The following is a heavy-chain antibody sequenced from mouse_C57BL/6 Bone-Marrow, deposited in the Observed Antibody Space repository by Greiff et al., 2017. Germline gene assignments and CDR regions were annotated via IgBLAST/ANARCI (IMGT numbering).Heavy chain of an antibody. CDR2: IDPENGDT. J-gene: IGHJ2*01. CDR3: TWYGNYYY. D-gene: IGHD2-10*02. CDR1: GFNIKDDY. Sequence: VQLQQSGAELVRPGASVKLSCTASGFNIKDDYMHWVKQRPEQGLEWIGWIDPENGDTEYASKFQGKATITADTSSNTAYLQLSSLTSEDTAVYYCTWYGNYYYWGQGTTLTVSS. V-gene: IGHV14-4*01.